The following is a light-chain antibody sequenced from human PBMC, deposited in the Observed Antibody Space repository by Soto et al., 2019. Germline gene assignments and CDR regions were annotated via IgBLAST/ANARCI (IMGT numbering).Light chain of an antibody. CDR3: QQRSNWPLT. CDR2: DTS. CDR1: QSVRNY. V-gene: IGKV3-11*01. Sequence: EIVLTQSPATLSLSPGERATLSCRASQSVRNYLAWYRQKPGQSPRLLIYDTSNRATDVPARFSGSGSGTDFTLTISSLEPEDFAVYFCQQRSNWPLTFGPGTKVDIK. J-gene: IGKJ3*01.